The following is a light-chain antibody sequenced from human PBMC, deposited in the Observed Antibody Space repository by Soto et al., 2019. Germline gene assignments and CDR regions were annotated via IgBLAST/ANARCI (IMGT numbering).Light chain of an antibody. Sequence: DIQMTQSPSTLSASVGDRVIITCRASQSISSWLAWYQQRPGKAPNLLIYKASSLESGVPSRFGGSGSGTEFTLNISSLQPDDSATYYCQQYDNYAITFGQGIKVEIK. V-gene: IGKV1-5*03. CDR3: QQYDNYAIT. J-gene: IGKJ2*01. CDR2: KAS. CDR1: QSISSW.